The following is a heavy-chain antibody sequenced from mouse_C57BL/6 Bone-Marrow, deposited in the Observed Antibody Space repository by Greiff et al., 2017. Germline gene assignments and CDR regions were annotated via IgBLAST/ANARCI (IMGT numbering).Heavy chain of an antibody. V-gene: IGHV1-43*01. D-gene: IGHD3-2*02. CDR3: ARQLRYYFDY. CDR2: INPSTGGT. CDR1: GYSFTGYY. Sequence: VQLQQSGPELVKPGASVKISCKASGYSFTGYYMHWVKQSSEKSLEWIGEINPSTGGTSYNQKFKGKATLTVDKSSSTAYMQLKSLTSEDSAVYYCARQLRYYFDYWGQGTTLTGSS. J-gene: IGHJ2*01.